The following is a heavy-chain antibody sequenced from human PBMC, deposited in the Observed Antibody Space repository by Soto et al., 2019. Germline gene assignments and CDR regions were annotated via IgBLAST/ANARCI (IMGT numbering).Heavy chain of an antibody. CDR1: GGTFSSYA. Sequence: QVQLVQSGAEVKKPGSSVKVSCQASGGTFSSYAISWVRQAPGQGREWMGGIIPIFGTANYAQTFQGRVTITADESTSTAYMELSSVRSEDTAVYYCAREGSYYYDSSGYRYYFDYWGQGTLVTVSS. J-gene: IGHJ4*02. CDR3: AREGSYYYDSSGYRYYFDY. V-gene: IGHV1-69*01. CDR2: IIPIFGTA. D-gene: IGHD3-22*01.